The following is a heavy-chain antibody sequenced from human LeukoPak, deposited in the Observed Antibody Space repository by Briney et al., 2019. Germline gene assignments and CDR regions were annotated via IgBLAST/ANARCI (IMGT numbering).Heavy chain of an antibody. CDR1: GGSFSGYY. Sequence: SETLSLTCAVYGGSFSGYYWSWIRQPPGKGLEWIGEINHSGSTSYNPSLKSRVTISVDSSKNQFSLKLSSVTAADTAMYYCAAYSIAAVGNEYYFDYWGQGTLVTVSS. V-gene: IGHV4-34*01. CDR2: INHSGST. CDR3: AAYSIAAVGNEYYFDY. J-gene: IGHJ4*02. D-gene: IGHD6-13*01.